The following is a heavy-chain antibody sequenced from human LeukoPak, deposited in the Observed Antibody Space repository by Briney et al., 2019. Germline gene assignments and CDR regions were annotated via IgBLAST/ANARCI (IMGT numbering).Heavy chain of an antibody. CDR1: GFTFSSYG. V-gene: IGHV3-33*01. D-gene: IGHD3-16*01. CDR3: ARDKNRADVMSWFDP. J-gene: IGHJ5*02. Sequence: GRSLRLSCAASGFTFSSYGMHWVRQAPGKGLEWVAVIWYDGSNKYYADSVKGRFTTSRDNSKNTLYLQMNSLRAEDTAVYYCARDKNRADVMSWFDPWGQGTLVTVSS. CDR2: IWYDGSNK.